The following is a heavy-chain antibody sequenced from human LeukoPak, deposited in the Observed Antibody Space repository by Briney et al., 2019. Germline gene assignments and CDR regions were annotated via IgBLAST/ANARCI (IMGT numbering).Heavy chain of an antibody. Sequence: PGESLRLSCAASGFTFTNYSLHWVRQAPGKGLEGVAVISYDGTNKYYADSVRGRFTISRDNSKDTLFLQMNSLRAEDTDIYSCARDMQLSNWGLGTMVTVSS. CDR1: GFTFTNYS. CDR2: ISYDGTNK. CDR3: ARDMQLSN. D-gene: IGHD3-16*02. V-gene: IGHV3-30-3*01. J-gene: IGHJ3*01.